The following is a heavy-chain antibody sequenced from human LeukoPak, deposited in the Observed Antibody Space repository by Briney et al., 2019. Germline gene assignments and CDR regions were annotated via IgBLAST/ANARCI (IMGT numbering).Heavy chain of an antibody. Sequence: SETLSLTCTVSGGSISSSSYYWGWIRQPPGKGLEWIGSIYYSGTTFYNPSLKSRVTISVDTSKNQFSLKLSSVTAADTAVFYCARHANTRGYNHWGLGTLVTVSS. CDR2: IYYSGTT. CDR1: GGSISSSSYY. CDR3: ARHANTRGYNH. J-gene: IGHJ5*02. D-gene: IGHD5-18*01. V-gene: IGHV4-39*01.